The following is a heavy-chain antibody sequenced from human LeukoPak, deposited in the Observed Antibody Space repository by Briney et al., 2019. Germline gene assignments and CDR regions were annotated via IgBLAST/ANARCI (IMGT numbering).Heavy chain of an antibody. Sequence: GGSLGLSWEACGVGYRCSCMHWLRQAPGKGLVWVSRINSDGSSTSYADSVKGRFTISRDNAKNTLYLQMNSLRAEDTAVYYCARVRSGSSAGNYGMDVWGQGTTVTVSS. CDR2: INSDGSST. CDR1: GVGYRCSC. V-gene: IGHV3-74*01. CDR3: ARVRSGSSAGNYGMDV. J-gene: IGHJ6*02. D-gene: IGHD1-26*01.